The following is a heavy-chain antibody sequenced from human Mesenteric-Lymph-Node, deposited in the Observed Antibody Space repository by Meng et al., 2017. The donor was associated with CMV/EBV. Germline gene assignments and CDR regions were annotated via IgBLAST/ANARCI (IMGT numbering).Heavy chain of an antibody. J-gene: IGHJ3*02. CDR3: ARAMYYDFWGGYYKNVFDI. CDR1: GFTFTAYV. V-gene: IGHV3-30*14. Sequence: GESLKISCAASGFTFTAYVLHWVRQAPGKGLEWVAVTSPGEGIKIYADSVRGRFTISRDNSKNTLYLQMNSLRAEDTAVYYCARAMYYDFWGGYYKNVFDIWGQGTMVTVSS. CDR2: TSPGEGIK. D-gene: IGHD3-3*01.